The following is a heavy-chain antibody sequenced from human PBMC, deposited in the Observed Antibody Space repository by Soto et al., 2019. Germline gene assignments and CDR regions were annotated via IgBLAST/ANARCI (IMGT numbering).Heavy chain of an antibody. V-gene: IGHV4-34*01. CDR2: INHSGST. CDR1: GGSFSGYY. CDR3: ARGDYGDGYGMDV. J-gene: IGHJ6*02. Sequence: SETLSLTCAVYGGSFSGYYWSWIRQPPGKGLEWIGEINHSGSTNYNPSLKSRVTISVDTSKNQFSLKLSSVTAADTAVYYCARGDYGDGYGMDVRGQGTTVTISS. D-gene: IGHD4-17*01.